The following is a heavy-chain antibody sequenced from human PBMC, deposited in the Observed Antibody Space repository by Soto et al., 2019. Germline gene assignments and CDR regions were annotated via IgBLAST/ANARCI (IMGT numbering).Heavy chain of an antibody. V-gene: IGHV1-18*01. J-gene: IGHJ5*02. CDR2: INDYNGNT. CDR1: GYTFTSYS. Sequence: QVQLVQSGAEVKKPGASVKVSCKTSGYTFTSYSISWVRQAPGQGLEWMGWINDYNGNTKYAQNLQGRVTMTTDTSTSTAYMELRSLRSDDTAVYYCSRGLAVGWFDPWGQGTLVTVSS. CDR3: SRGLAVGWFDP. D-gene: IGHD3-16*01.